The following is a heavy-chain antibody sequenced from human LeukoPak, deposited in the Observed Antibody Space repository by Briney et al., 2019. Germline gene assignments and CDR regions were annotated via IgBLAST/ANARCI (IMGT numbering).Heavy chain of an antibody. D-gene: IGHD6-19*01. J-gene: IGHJ5*02. CDR1: GYTFTGYY. CDR3: AVGNQWLVPCNWFDP. V-gene: IGHV1-2*02. Sequence: GASVKVSCKASGYTFTGYYMHWVRQAPGQGLEWMGWINPNSGGTNYAQKFQGRVTMTRDTSISTAYMELSRLRSDDTAVYYCAVGNQWLVPCNWFDPWGQGTLVTVSS. CDR2: INPNSGGT.